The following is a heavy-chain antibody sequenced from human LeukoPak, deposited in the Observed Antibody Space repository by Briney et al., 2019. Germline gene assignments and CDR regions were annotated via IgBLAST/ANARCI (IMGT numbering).Heavy chain of an antibody. J-gene: IGHJ6*02. V-gene: IGHV3-21*01. D-gene: IGHD3-22*01. CDR2: ISSSSSYI. Sequence: GGSLRLSCAASGFTFSSYSMNWVRQAPGKGLEWVSSISSSSSYIYYADSVKSRFTISRDNAKNSLYLQMNSLRAEDTAVYYCATSLLRRPYYYGMDVWGQGTTVTVSS. CDR1: GFTFSSYS. CDR3: ATSLLRRPYYYGMDV.